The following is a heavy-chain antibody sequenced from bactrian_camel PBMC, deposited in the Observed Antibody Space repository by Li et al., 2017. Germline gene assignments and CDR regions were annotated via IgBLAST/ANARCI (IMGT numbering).Heavy chain of an antibody. CDR1: GFPFSSYS. D-gene: IGHD3*01. CDR2: INSGGFDT. Sequence: VQLVESGGGLVRPGGSLRLSCAASGFPFSSYSMSWIRQAPGKGLEWVSRINSGGFDTYYSDSVKGRFTISRDNAKNTVYLQMNALKLEDTAIYYCAADRPGSWCSQTQYRNWGQGTQVTVS. V-gene: IGHV3S40*01. CDR3: AADRPGSWCSQTQYRN. J-gene: IGHJ4*01.